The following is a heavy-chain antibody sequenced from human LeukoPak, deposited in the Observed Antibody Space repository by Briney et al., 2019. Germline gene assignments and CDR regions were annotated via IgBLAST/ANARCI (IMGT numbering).Heavy chain of an antibody. J-gene: IGHJ3*02. D-gene: IGHD4-17*01. CDR3: ARRILDYGDYEGAFDI. Sequence: GASVKVSCKASGGTFSSYAISWVRQAPGQGLEWMGGSIPIFGTANYAQKFQGRVTITADESTSTAYMELSSLRSEDTAVYYCARRILDYGDYEGAFDIWGQGTMVTVSS. CDR1: GGTFSSYA. V-gene: IGHV1-69*13. CDR2: SIPIFGTA.